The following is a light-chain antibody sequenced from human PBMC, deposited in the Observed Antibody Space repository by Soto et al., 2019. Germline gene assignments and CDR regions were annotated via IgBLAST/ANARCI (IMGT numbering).Light chain of an antibody. J-gene: IGLJ2*01. CDR2: EVS. CDR1: SSDVGNYNL. Sequence: QSALTQPASVSGSPGQSITISCTGTSSDVGNYNLVSWYQQHPGKVPKVMIYEVSKRPSGVSNRFSGSKSGNTASLTISGLQAEDEADYYGCSYAGDHSLVFGGGTKLTVL. V-gene: IGLV2-23*02. CDR3: CSYAGDHSLV.